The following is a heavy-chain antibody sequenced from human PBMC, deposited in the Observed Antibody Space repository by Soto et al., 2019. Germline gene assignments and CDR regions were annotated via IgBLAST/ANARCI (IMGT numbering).Heavy chain of an antibody. CDR3: ARVRHGDYPYFDY. V-gene: IGHV4-4*02. Sequence: QVQLQESGPGLVKPSGTLSLTCAVSGGSISSSNWWSWVRQPPGKGLEWIGEIYHSGSTNYNPSLKSTVTISVDKSKNQFSLQRSSVPAADTAVYYCARVRHGDYPYFDYWGQGTLVTVSS. CDR2: IYHSGST. J-gene: IGHJ4*02. CDR1: GGSISSSNW. D-gene: IGHD4-17*01.